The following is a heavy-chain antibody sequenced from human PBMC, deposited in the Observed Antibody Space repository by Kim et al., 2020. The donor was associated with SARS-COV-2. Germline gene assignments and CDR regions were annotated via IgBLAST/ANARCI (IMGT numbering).Heavy chain of an antibody. CDR2: ISGSGGST. CDR1: GFTFSSYD. J-gene: IGHJ6*02. D-gene: IGHD4-17*01. V-gene: IGHV3-23*01. CDR3: AKDLDYGDYYYGMDV. Sequence: GGSLRLSCAASGFTFSSYDMSWVRQAPGKGLEWVSAISGSGGSTYYADSVKGRFTISRDNSKNTLYLQMNSLRAEDTAVYYCAKDLDYGDYYYGMDVWGQGTTVTVSS.